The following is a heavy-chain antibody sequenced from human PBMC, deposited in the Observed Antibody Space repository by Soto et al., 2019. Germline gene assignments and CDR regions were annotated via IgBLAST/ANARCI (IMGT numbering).Heavy chain of an antibody. J-gene: IGHJ4*02. D-gene: IGHD4-17*01. CDR3: ARWSPNSSYGGWVGY. CDR2: INHSGST. Sequence: QVQLQQWGTGLLKPSETLSLTCGVSGGSFSGYYWTWIRQPPGKGLEWIGEINHSGSTNYSPSLKSRVTISVDTSKNQFSLKLYSVTAADTAVYYCARWSPNSSYGGWVGYWGQGTLVTVSS. V-gene: IGHV4-34*01. CDR1: GGSFSGYY.